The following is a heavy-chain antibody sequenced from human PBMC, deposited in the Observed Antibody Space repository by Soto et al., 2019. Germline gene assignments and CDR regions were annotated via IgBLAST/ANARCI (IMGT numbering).Heavy chain of an antibody. CDR2: VHESGST. V-gene: IGHV4-59*01. D-gene: IGHD1-20*01. Sequence: SETLSLTCTVSGDAISNYYWSWIRQTPGRGLEWIGCVHESGSTDYNPSLKGRVTISLHTSKSQFSLSLRSATAADTATYYCARGTRALITSFFAYWGQGSPVTVSS. CDR3: ARGTRALITSFFAY. J-gene: IGHJ4*02. CDR1: GDAISNYY.